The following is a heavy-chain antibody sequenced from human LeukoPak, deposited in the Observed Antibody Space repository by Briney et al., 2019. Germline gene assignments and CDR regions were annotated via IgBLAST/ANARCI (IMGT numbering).Heavy chain of an antibody. Sequence: PGGSLRLSCAASGFTFSSYAMSWVRQAPGKGLEWVSAISGSGGSTYYADSVKGRFTISRDNSKNTLYLQMNSLRAEDAAVYYCAKDHSSGWMFDYWGQGTLVTVSS. V-gene: IGHV3-23*01. J-gene: IGHJ4*02. CDR3: AKDHSSGWMFDY. CDR2: ISGSGGST. CDR1: GFTFSSYA. D-gene: IGHD6-19*01.